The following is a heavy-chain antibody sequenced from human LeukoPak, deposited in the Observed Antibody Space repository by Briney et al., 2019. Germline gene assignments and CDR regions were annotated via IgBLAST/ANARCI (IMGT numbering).Heavy chain of an antibody. V-gene: IGHV3-23*01. Sequence: GGSLRLSCAASGFTFSSYAMSWVRQAPGKGLEWVSAISGSGGSTYYADSVKGRFTISRDNSKNTLYLQMNSLRAEDTAVYYCASLGPSANRYCSGGSCGGYYWGQGTLVTVSS. J-gene: IGHJ4*02. CDR2: ISGSGGST. CDR1: GFTFSSYA. CDR3: ASLGPSANRYCSGGSCGGYY. D-gene: IGHD2-15*01.